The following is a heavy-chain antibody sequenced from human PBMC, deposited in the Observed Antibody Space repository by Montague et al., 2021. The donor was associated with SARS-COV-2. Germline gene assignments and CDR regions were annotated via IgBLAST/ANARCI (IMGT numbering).Heavy chain of an antibody. CDR2: INEDVSRI. D-gene: IGHD3-16*01. Sequence: SLRLSCAASGFTVSRYWMQAVRQVPGKVLVWVARINEDVSRIDYXDSGHVLFAISKDYGKNTLYLQMNSLRAEATAVYYCSKDTFGPEDFWGQGTLVTVSS. V-gene: IGHV3-74*01. J-gene: IGHJ4*02. CDR1: GFTVSRYW. CDR3: SKDTFGPEDF.